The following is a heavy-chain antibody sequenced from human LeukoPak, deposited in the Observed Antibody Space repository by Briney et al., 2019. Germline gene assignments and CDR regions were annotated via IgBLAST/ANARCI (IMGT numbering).Heavy chain of an antibody. CDR2: IYHSGDT. D-gene: IGHD5-24*01. CDR1: GYSISRGYY. Sequence: SETLSLTCAVSGYSISRGYYWSWSRQPPGKGLECIGSIYHSGDTQHNPSLRSRVTISVDTSENQFSLKLSSVTAADTAVYYCARLEMATISAFDIWGQGTMVTVSS. J-gene: IGHJ3*02. CDR3: ARLEMATISAFDI. V-gene: IGHV4-38-2*01.